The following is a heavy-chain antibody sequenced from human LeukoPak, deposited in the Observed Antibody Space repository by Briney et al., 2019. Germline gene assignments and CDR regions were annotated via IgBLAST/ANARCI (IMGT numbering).Heavy chain of an antibody. D-gene: IGHD3-10*01. CDR3: ARALDGSGSRSFDY. CDR1: GFTFSSYW. CDR2: IYSDGSST. Sequence: GGSLRLSCAASGFTFSSYWMHWVRQAPGKGLVWVSRIYSDGSSTNYADSVKGRFTISRDNSKNTLYLQMNSLRAEDTAVYYCARALDGSGSRSFDYWGQGALVTVSS. V-gene: IGHV3-74*01. J-gene: IGHJ4*02.